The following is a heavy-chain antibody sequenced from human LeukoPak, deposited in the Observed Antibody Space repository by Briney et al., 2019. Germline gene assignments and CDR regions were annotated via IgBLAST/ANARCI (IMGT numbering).Heavy chain of an antibody. V-gene: IGHV1-69*04. D-gene: IGHD5-18*01. CDR3: ARGYSYGYVDY. J-gene: IGHJ4*02. CDR2: IIPTLGIA. Sequence: SVKVSCKASGGTFSSYAISWVRQAPGQGLEWMGRIIPTLGIANYAQKFQGRVTITADKSTSTAYMELSSLRSEDTAVYYCARGYSYGYVDYWGQGTLVTVSS. CDR1: GGTFSSYA.